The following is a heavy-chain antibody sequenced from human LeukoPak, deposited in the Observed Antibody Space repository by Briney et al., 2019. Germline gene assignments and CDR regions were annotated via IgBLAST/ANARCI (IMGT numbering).Heavy chain of an antibody. CDR1: GYSFTSYW. CDR3: AREIAAAEEKNWFDP. Sequence: KFGESLKISCKGSGYSFTSYWIGWVRQMPGKGLEWMGIIYPGDSDTRYSPSFQGQVTISADKSISTAYLQWSSLKASDTAMYYCAREIAAAEEKNWFDPWGQGTLVTVSS. V-gene: IGHV5-51*01. D-gene: IGHD6-13*01. J-gene: IGHJ5*02. CDR2: IYPGDSDT.